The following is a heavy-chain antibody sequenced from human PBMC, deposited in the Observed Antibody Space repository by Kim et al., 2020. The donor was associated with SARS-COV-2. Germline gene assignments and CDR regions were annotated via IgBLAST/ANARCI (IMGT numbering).Heavy chain of an antibody. CDR1: GFTFSSYG. J-gene: IGHJ4*02. CDR3: ARDLIVGATGG. Sequence: GGSLRLSCAASGFTFSSYGMHWVRQAPGKGLEWVALIWYDGSNKYYADSVKGRFTISRDNSKNTLYLQMNSLRAEDTAVYYCARDLIVGATGGWGQGTLVTVSS. D-gene: IGHD1-26*01. V-gene: IGHV3-33*01. CDR2: IWYDGSNK.